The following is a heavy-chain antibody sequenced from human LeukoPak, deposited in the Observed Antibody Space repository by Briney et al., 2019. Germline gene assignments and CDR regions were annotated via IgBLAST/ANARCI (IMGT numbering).Heavy chain of an antibody. CDR1: GFTFSGYG. CDR2: ISYDGSNT. CDR3: AKDRYSGGFLIDY. V-gene: IGHV3-30*18. D-gene: IGHD5-12*01. Sequence: GGSLRLSCAASGFTFSGYGMHWGRQAPGKGLEWVAVISYDGSNTYYADSVKGRFTISRDNSKNTLYLQMNSLRAEDTAVYHCAKDRYSGGFLIDYWGQGTLATVSS. J-gene: IGHJ4*02.